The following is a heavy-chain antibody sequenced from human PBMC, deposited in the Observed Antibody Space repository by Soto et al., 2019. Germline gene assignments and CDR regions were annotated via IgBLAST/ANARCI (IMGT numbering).Heavy chain of an antibody. CDR3: ASDSSSSNRFEY. CDR1: GYSFTSYW. J-gene: IGHJ4*02. Sequence: GESLKISCKGSGYSFTSYWISWVRQMPGKGLEWMGRIDPSDSYTNYSPSFQGHVTISADKSISTAYLQWSSLKASDTAMYYCASDSSSSNRFEYWGQGTLVTVSS. D-gene: IGHD6-6*01. CDR2: IDPSDSYT. V-gene: IGHV5-10-1*01.